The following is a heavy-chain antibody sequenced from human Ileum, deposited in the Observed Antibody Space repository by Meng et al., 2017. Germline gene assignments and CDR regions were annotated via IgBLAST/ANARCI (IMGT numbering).Heavy chain of an antibody. CDR3: ARDSGSEESPNDSAFDL. J-gene: IGHJ3*01. CDR2: IGGSGSPI. CDR1: RFSFSSYE. Sequence: GGPLRFSCEAFRFSFSSYEMNWVRQAPGKGLEWVSYIGGSGSPIHYADSVKGRFIVSRDNTKNSLYLQMNNLRDEDTATYFCARDSGSEESPNDSAFDLWGQGTLVTVSS. V-gene: IGHV3-48*03. D-gene: IGHD1-1*01.